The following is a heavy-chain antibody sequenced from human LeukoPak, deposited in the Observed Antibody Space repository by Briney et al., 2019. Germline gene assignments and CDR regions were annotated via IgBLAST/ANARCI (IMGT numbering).Heavy chain of an antibody. CDR3: ARDLKYDSSGYLFDY. J-gene: IGHJ4*02. CDR1: GYTFTSYG. V-gene: IGHV1-18*01. Sequence: ASVKVSCKASGYTFTSYGISWVRQAPGQGLEWTGWISGYNGDTNFAQNFQGRLTMTTNTSTSTACMELRSLRSDDTAVYYCARDLKYDSSGYLFDYWGQGTLVTVSS. CDR2: ISGYNGDT. D-gene: IGHD3-22*01.